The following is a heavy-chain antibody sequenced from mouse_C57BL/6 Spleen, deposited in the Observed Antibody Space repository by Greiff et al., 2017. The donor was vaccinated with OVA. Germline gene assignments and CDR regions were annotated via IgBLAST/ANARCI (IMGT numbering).Heavy chain of an antibody. J-gene: IGHJ3*01. CDR1: GFTFSDYY. Sequence: EVKVVESGGGLVQPGGSLKLSCAASGFTFSDYYMYWVRQTPEKRLEWVAYISNGGGSTYYPDTVKGRFTISRDNAKNTLYLQMGRLKPGDTAMYYCASPIYSGNLAWFAYWGQGTLVTVSA. CDR3: ASPIYSGNLAWFAY. D-gene: IGHD2-1*01. CDR2: ISNGGGST. V-gene: IGHV5-12*01.